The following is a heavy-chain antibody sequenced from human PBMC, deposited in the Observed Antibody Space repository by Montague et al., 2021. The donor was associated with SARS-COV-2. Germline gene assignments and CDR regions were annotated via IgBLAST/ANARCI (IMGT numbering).Heavy chain of an antibody. Sequence: SETLSLTCTVSGASVSSSDWGWFRQSPGKGLEWIGYFYGVGSTDYNPSLKSRVTISRDTSKNQFSLKVRSVTAADTATYYCARETMTADAFDIWGQGTMVTVSS. V-gene: IGHV4-59*02. CDR3: ARETMTADAFDI. CDR1: GASVSSSD. D-gene: IGHD1-14*01. CDR2: FYGVGST. J-gene: IGHJ3*02.